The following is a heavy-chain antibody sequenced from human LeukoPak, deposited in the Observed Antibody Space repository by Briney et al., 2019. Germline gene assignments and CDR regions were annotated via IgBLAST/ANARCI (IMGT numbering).Heavy chain of an antibody. CDR2: VKTKAEGGIK. D-gene: IGHD7-27*01. V-gene: IGHV3-15*05. J-gene: IGHJ5*01. Sequence: GGSLRLSCEGSGFTFSNAWMNWVRQVPGKGLEWVGRVKTKAEGGIKDYAEPVRGRFTISRDDSKNTVFLHMNSLKIEDTALYYCTAGLGKTDDDSWGQRTLVTVSS. CDR1: GFTFSNAW. CDR3: TAGLGKTDDDS.